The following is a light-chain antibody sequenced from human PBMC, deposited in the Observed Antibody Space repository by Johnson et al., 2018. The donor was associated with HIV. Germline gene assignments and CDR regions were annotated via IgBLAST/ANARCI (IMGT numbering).Light chain of an antibody. V-gene: IGLV1-51*02. CDR2: EST. J-gene: IGLJ1*01. CDR1: SSNIGNNY. Sequence: QSVLTQPPSVSAAPGQKVTISCSGSSSNIGNNYVSWYQQLPGTAPKLLIYESTNRPSGIPDRFSGSKSGTSATLAITGLQTGDAADYYCGTCDSSLSVYVCCTGTTVTVL. CDR3: GTCDSSLSVYV.